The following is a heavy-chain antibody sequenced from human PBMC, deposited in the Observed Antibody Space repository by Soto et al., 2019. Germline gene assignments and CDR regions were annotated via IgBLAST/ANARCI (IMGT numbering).Heavy chain of an antibody. V-gene: IGHV3-30-3*01. Sequence: QVQLVESGGGVVQPGRSLRLSCAASGFTFSSYAMHWVRQAPGKGLEWVAVISYDGSNKYYADSVKGRFTISRDNSKNTLYLQMNSLRAEDTAVYYCARDWDSNYVADYWGQGTLVTVSS. CDR3: ARDWDSNYVADY. CDR1: GFTFSSYA. CDR2: ISYDGSNK. D-gene: IGHD4-4*01. J-gene: IGHJ4*02.